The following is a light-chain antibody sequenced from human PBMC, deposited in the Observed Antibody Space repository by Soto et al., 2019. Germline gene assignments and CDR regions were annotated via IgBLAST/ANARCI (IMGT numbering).Light chain of an antibody. Sequence: DSPMTQSPSSLSASVGDRFIITCRPSQSISTYLNWYEQKPGEATNLLIYVASNLQSGVPSRFRGCGSGTDFTRTISSLQHEDFANDYGQQSYSTPWTFGQGTKVEIK. CDR2: VAS. J-gene: IGKJ1*01. V-gene: IGKV1-39*01. CDR3: QQSYSTPWT. CDR1: QSISTY.